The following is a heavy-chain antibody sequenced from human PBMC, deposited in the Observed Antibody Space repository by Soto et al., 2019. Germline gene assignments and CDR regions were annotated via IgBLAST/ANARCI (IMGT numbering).Heavy chain of an antibody. V-gene: IGHV4-59*01. Sequence: QVQMQESGPGLVKPSETLSLTCAVSGDSISTYQWSWVRQAPGEGLEWIGYLFSTGGSTYNPSLKSRVSMSIDMSKNHFYLTLSSVTAADTAVYYCTRETRRWGPGTLVTVSS. J-gene: IGHJ4*02. CDR1: GDSISTYQ. CDR3: TRETRR. CDR2: LFSTGGS.